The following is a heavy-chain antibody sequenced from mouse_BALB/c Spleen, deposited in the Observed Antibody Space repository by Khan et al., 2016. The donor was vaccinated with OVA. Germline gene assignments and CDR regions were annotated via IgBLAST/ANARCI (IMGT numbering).Heavy chain of an antibody. J-gene: IGHJ3*01. CDR3: ARDYGRSFWFAY. V-gene: IGHV1S136*01. CDR2: INPYNDGT. D-gene: IGHD1-1*01. Sequence: VQLKQSGPELVKPGASVKMSCKASGYTFTDYIIHWVKQKPGQGLEWIGYINPYNDGTKYNEKFKGKATLTSGKSSSTVYMELSGLTSEDSAVYYCARDYGRSFWFAYWGQGTLVTVSA. CDR1: GYTFTDYI.